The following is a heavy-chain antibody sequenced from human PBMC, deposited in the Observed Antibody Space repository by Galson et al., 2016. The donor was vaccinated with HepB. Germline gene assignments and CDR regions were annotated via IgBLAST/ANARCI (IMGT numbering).Heavy chain of an antibody. Sequence: SVKVSCKASGYTLTDYYTHWVRQAPGQGLEWMGWINSNSGGTNYAQKFQGRISMTRDTSINTAYMELSSLRSDDTAVYFCGRGGETYSSGWFLIDYWGQGTLVTVSS. CDR3: GRGGETYSSGWFLIDY. V-gene: IGHV1-2*02. J-gene: IGHJ4*02. CDR2: INSNSGGT. D-gene: IGHD6-19*01. CDR1: GYTLTDYY.